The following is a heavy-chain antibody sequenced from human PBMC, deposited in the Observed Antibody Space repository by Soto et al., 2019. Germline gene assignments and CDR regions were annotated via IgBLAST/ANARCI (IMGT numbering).Heavy chain of an antibody. Sequence: ESGGGVVQPGTSLRLSCAASGFTFRTYAMHWVRQAPGKGLEWVAVISYDGTNKYYADSVKGRFTISRDNSKNTLYLQMNALSTEDTALYHCARDGGAYWGQGTPVIVSS. CDR1: GFTFRTYA. V-gene: IGHV3-30-3*01. J-gene: IGHJ4*02. D-gene: IGHD3-16*01. CDR2: ISYDGTNK. CDR3: ARDGGAY.